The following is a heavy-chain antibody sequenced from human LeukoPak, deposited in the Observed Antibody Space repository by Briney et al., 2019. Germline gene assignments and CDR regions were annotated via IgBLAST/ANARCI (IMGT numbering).Heavy chain of an antibody. J-gene: IGHJ4*02. V-gene: IGHV1-3*01. CDR3: ARDSGSGSNDY. Sequence: ASVNVSCKASGYTFTSYAIHWVRQAPGQRLEWMGWISAGNGNTKYSQNFQGRVTFISNTSATTAFMELSSLRSEDAAVYYCARDSGSGSNDYWGQGTLVTVSS. CDR1: GYTFTSYA. D-gene: IGHD1-26*01. CDR2: ISAGNGNT.